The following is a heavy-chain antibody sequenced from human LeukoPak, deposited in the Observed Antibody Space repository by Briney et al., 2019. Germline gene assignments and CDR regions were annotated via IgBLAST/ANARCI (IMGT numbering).Heavy chain of an antibody. J-gene: IGHJ4*02. CDR3: AKDSAGDYYGSGGKGFDY. Sequence: PGRSLRLSCAASGFTFSSYGMHWVRRAPGKGLEWVAVISYDGSNKYYADSVKGRFTISRDNSKNTLYLQMNSLRAEDTAVYYCAKDSAGDYYGSGGKGFDYWGQGTLVTVSS. D-gene: IGHD3-10*01. CDR2: ISYDGSNK. CDR1: GFTFSSYG. V-gene: IGHV3-30*18.